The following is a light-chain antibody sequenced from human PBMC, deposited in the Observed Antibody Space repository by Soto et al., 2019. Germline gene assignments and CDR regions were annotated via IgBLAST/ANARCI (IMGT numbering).Light chain of an antibody. CDR2: AAS. Sequence: DIQMTQSPSSLSASVGYRFTITCRASQSISSYLNWYQQKPGKAPKLLIYAASSLQSGVPSRFSGSRSGTDYTLTIASLQPEDFATYYCQQLNGSPWTFGQGTTGDIK. CDR3: QQLNGSPWT. J-gene: IGKJ1*01. V-gene: IGKV1-39*01. CDR1: QSISSY.